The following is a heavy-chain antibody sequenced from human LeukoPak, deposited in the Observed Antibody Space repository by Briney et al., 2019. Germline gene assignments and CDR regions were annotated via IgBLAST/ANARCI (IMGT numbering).Heavy chain of an antibody. V-gene: IGHV1-18*01. D-gene: IGHD6-19*01. Sequence: ASVKVSCKASGYTFTSYGISWVRQAPGQGLERMGWISAYNGNTNYARKLQGRVTMTTDTSTSTAYMELRSLRSDDTAVYYCARSYSPTAGQWLVYYYYGMDVWGQGTTVTVSS. J-gene: IGHJ6*02. CDR1: GYTFTSYG. CDR2: ISAYNGNT. CDR3: ARSYSPTAGQWLVYYYYGMDV.